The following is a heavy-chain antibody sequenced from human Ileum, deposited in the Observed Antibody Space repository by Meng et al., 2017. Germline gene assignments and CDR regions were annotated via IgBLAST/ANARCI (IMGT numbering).Heavy chain of an antibody. D-gene: IGHD3-3*01. Sequence: QVQLQQSGPGLVKPSQTPSLTCAVSGGSVSSNIAAWNWIRQSPLRGLEWLGRTYYRSKWYSEYAVSVKSRISITPDTSKNQFSLQMNSVTPEDTAVYYCASGSGSLDYWGPGTLVTVSS. V-gene: IGHV6-1*01. CDR2: TYYRSKWYS. CDR1: GGSVSSNIAA. J-gene: IGHJ4*02. CDR3: ASGSGSLDY.